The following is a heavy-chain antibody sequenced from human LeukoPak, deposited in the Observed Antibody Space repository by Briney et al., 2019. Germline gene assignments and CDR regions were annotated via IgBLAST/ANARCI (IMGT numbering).Heavy chain of an antibody. Sequence: SSETLSLTCTVSGGSISSGGYYWSWIRQHLGKGLEWIGYIYYSGSTYYNPSLKSRVTISVDTSKNQFSLKLSSVTAADTAVYYCARAGAGGSYRYDYWGQGTLVTVSS. CDR2: IYYSGST. CDR1: GGSISSGGYY. CDR3: ARAGAGGSYRYDY. V-gene: IGHV4-31*03. D-gene: IGHD1-26*01. J-gene: IGHJ4*02.